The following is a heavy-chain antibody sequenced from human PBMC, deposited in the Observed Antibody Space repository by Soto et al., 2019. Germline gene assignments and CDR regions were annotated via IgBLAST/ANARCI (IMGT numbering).Heavy chain of an antibody. CDR1: GFTFRNYD. V-gene: IGHV3-13*05. CDR2: ISAAGDP. Sequence: EVQLVESGGGLVQPGGSLRLSCEASGFTFRNYDMHWVRQGTGQGLEWVSGISAAGDPDYADSVEGRFTISRENAQNSFVLQMNSLRVGDTAVYYFARTDRDFYGLDVWGQGTTVIVSS. CDR3: ARTDRDFYGLDV. J-gene: IGHJ6*02.